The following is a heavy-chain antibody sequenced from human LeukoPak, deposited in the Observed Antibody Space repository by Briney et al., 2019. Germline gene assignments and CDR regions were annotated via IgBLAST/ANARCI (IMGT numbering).Heavy chain of an antibody. V-gene: IGHV3-7*01. D-gene: IGHD2/OR15-2a*01. Sequence: GGSLRLSCAASGFTFSSYWMSWVRQAPGKGLEWVANIKQDGSEKYYVDSVKGRFTISRDNAKNSLYLQMNSLRAEDTAAYYCARDNAGLETYLFDYWGQGTLVTVSS. CDR3: ARDNAGLETYLFDY. CDR2: IKQDGSEK. J-gene: IGHJ4*02. CDR1: GFTFSSYW.